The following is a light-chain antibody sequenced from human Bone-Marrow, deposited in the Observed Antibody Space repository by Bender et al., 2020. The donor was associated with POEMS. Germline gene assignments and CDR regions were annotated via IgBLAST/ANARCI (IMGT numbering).Light chain of an antibody. CDR2: DVS. CDR3: CSYAGTYWV. Sequence: QSALTQPASVSGSPGQSITISCTGTSSDVGGYNFVSWYQNHPGKVPKLMIHDVSKRPSGVPDRFSGSKSGNTASLSISGLQAEDEADYYCCSYAGTYWVFGEGTKVTVL. V-gene: IGLV2-11*01. CDR1: SSDVGGYNF. J-gene: IGLJ3*02.